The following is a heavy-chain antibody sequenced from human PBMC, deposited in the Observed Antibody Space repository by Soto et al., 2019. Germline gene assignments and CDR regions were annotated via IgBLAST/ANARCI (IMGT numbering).Heavy chain of an antibody. D-gene: IGHD1-26*01. CDR2: INSDGSST. CDR1: GFTFSSYG. CDR3: ARERWEENWFDP. Sequence: VGSLRLSCAASGFTFSSYGMHWVRQAPGKGLVWVSRINSDGSSTSYADSVKGRFTISRDNAKNTLYLQMNSLRAEDTAVYYCARERWEENWFDPWGQGTLVTVS. J-gene: IGHJ5*02. V-gene: IGHV3-74*01.